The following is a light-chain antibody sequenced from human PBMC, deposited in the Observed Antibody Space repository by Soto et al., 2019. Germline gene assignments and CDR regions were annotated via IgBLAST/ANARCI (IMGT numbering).Light chain of an antibody. CDR1: QSVGSGS. J-gene: IGKJ1*01. V-gene: IGKV3-20*01. Sequence: EIVLTQSPGTLSLSPRERATLSCRASQSVGSGSLLWYQHKPGQAPRLLISGASNRATGIPDRFSGSGSGTDFTLTISRLEPEDFAVYYCQQYGSLWTFGQGTKVDIK. CDR2: GAS. CDR3: QQYGSLWT.